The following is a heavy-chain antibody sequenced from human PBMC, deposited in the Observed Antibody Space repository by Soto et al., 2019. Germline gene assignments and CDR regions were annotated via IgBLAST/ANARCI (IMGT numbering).Heavy chain of an antibody. V-gene: IGHV4-59*01. Sequence: SETLSLTCTVSGGSISSYYWSWIRQPPGKGLEWIGYIYYSGSTNYNPPLKSRVTISVDTSKNQFSLKLSSVTAADTAVYYCARSRITMVRGVISPFDYWGQGTLVTVSS. D-gene: IGHD3-10*01. CDR1: GGSISSYY. J-gene: IGHJ4*02. CDR3: ARSRITMVRGVISPFDY. CDR2: IYYSGST.